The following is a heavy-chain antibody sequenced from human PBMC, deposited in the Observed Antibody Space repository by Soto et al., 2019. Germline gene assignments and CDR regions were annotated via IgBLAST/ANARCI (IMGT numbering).Heavy chain of an antibody. J-gene: IGHJ4*02. CDR2: IDPSDSYT. D-gene: IGHD3-16*01. CDR3: ARAKRGGFDY. Sequence: GESLKISCKGSGYSFTSYWISWVRQMPGKGLEWMGRIDPSDSYTNYSGAMTYYADSVKGRFTISRDNSNNTLYLQMNNLRAEDTAVYYCARAKRGGFDYWGQGTLVTVSS. CDR1: GYSFTSYW. V-gene: IGHV5-10-1*01.